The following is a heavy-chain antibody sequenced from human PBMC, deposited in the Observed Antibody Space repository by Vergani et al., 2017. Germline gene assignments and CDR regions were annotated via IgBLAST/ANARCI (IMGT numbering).Heavy chain of an antibody. Sequence: QVQLVQSGAEVKKPGSSVKVSCKASGGTFSSYAISWVRQAPGQGLEWMGGIIPIFGIANYAQKFQGRVTITADKSTSTAYMELSSLRSEDTAVYYCARGLPQAFMITFGGASGYFDYWGQGTLVTVSS. CDR2: IIPIFGIA. D-gene: IGHD3-16*01. V-gene: IGHV1-69*17. CDR1: GGTFSSYA. J-gene: IGHJ4*02. CDR3: ARGLPQAFMITFGGASGYFDY.